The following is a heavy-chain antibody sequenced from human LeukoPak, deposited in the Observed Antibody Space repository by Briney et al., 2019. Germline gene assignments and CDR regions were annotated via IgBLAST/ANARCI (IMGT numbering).Heavy chain of an antibody. J-gene: IGHJ4*02. CDR3: ARVNTVMATFDY. D-gene: IGHD5-24*01. CDR2: ISHSGST. V-gene: IGHV4-38-2*01. CDR1: GSSLSSSYY. Sequence: SETLSLTCAVSGSSLSSSYYGAWIRQPPGKGLEWIATISHSGSTYYNPSLKSRVTISVDMSQNPHSLRLNSVTVADTAVYFCARVNTVMATFDYWGQGTPVTVSS.